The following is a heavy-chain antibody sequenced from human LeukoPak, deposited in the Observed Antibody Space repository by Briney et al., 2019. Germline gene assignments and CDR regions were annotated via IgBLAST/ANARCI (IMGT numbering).Heavy chain of an antibody. J-gene: IGHJ4*02. V-gene: IGHV3-53*01. CDR3: ARAVGGSYFHRGYYFDY. CDR1: GFTVSSNY. CDR2: ICSGGST. D-gene: IGHD1-26*01. Sequence: GGSLRLSCAASGFTVSSNYMSWVRQAPGKGLEWVSVICSGGSTYYADSVKGRFTISRDNSKNTLYLQMNSLRADDTAVYYCARAVGGSYFHRGYYFDYWGQGTLVTVSS.